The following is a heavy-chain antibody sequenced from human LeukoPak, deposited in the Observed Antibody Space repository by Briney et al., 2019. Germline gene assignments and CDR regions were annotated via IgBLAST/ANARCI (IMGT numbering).Heavy chain of an antibody. J-gene: IGHJ6*03. CDR2: ISSSGSTI. CDR1: GFTFTSYW. Sequence: GGSLRLSCAASGFTFTSYWMHWVRQAPGKGLEWVSYISSSGSTIYYADSVKGRFTISRDNAKNSLYLQMNSLRAEDTAVYYCARVGWNYLDYYYYYMDVWGKGTTVTVSS. V-gene: IGHV3-48*04. D-gene: IGHD1-7*01. CDR3: ARVGWNYLDYYYYYMDV.